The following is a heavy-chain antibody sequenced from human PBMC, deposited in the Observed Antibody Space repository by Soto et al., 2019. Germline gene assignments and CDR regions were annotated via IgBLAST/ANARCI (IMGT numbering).Heavy chain of an antibody. J-gene: IGHJ6*03. Sequence: GSGPTLVNPTQTLTLTCTFSGFSLSTSGMCVSWIRQPPGKALEWLARIDWGDDKYYSTSLKTRLTISKDTSKNQVVLTMTNMDPVDTATYYCARIISQHGSHYYYMDVWGKGTTVTVSS. CDR3: ARIISQHGSHYYYMDV. V-gene: IGHV2-70*11. CDR2: IDWGDDK. D-gene: IGHD3-10*01. CDR1: GFSLSTSGMC.